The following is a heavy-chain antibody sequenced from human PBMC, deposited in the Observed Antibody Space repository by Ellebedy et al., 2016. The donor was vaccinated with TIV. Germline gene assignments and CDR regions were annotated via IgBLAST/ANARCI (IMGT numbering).Heavy chain of an antibody. CDR1: GLNFSSDD. Sequence: GESLKISCEASGLNFSSDDLHWVRQAPGKGLEWVAFIRYDGSNKDYADSVKGRFTISRDDSESSLYLQMNSLRREDTAMYYCAKEDDYGVLGDSWGQGTLVTVSS. CDR3: AKEDDYGVLGDS. J-gene: IGHJ4*02. D-gene: IGHD4-17*01. CDR2: IRYDGSNK. V-gene: IGHV3-30*02.